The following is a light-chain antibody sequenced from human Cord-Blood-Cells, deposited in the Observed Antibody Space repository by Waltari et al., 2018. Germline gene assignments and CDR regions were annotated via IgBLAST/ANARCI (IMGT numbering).Light chain of an antibody. V-gene: IGKV1-39*01. J-gene: IGKJ2*01. CDR1: QSISSY. CDR2: AAS. CDR3: QQSYSTPYT. Sequence: DIQMTQSPYSLSASVGDRVTSTCRASQSISSYLNLYQQKPGKAPKRLIYAASSLQSGVPSRFSGIGSGTDFTLTISSLQPADFATYYCQQSYSTPYTFGQGTKLEIK.